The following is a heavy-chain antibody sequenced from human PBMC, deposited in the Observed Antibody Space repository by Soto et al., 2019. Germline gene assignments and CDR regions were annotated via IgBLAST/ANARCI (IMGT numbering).Heavy chain of an antibody. Sequence: EVQLVESGGGLVQPGGSLRLSCAASGFTVSSNYMSWVRQAPGKGLEWVSVIYSGGSTYYADSVKGRFTISRHDSENTLYLQMNSLRAEDTAVYYCARGSFFRGLDSGYDFFDYWGQGALVTVSS. V-gene: IGHV3-53*04. D-gene: IGHD5-12*01. CDR3: ARGSFFRGLDSGYDFFDY. J-gene: IGHJ4*02. CDR1: GFTVSSNY. CDR2: IYSGGST.